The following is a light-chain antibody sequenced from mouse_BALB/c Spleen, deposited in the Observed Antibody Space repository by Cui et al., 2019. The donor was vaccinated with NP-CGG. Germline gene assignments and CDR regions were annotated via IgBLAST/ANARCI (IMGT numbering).Light chain of an antibody. CDR3: ALWYSNHWV. V-gene: IGLV1*01. Sequence: QAVVTQESALTTSPGETVTLTCRSSTGAVTTSNYANWVQEKPDHLFTGLIGGTNNRAPGVPARFSDSLSGDKAALTITGAQTEDEAIYFCALWYSNHWVFGGGTKLTVL. CDR2: GTN. J-gene: IGLJ1*01. CDR1: TGAVTTSNY.